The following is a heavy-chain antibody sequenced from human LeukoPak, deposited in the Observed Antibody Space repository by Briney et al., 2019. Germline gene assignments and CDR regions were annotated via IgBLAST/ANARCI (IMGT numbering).Heavy chain of an antibody. CDR1: GFIFGNYA. V-gene: IGHV3-64*01. CDR2: ISSNGGST. CDR3: ARARYDFWSGYQY. D-gene: IGHD3/OR15-3a*01. J-gene: IGHJ4*02. Sequence: GGSLRLSCAASGFIFGNYAMHWVRQAPGKGLEYVSAISSNGGSTYYPKSEKGRFTVSRDDSKKTLYLQMGGLRLEDMGVYYCARARYDFWSGYQYWGQGTLVTVSS.